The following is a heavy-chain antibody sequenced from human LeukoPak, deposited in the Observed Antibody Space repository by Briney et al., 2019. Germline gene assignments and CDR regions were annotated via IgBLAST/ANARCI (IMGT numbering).Heavy chain of an antibody. CDR3: ARDYRAGGTDPFDY. D-gene: IGHD3-16*01. V-gene: IGHV3-33*08. J-gene: IGHJ4*02. Sequence: GGSVRLSCAASGFTFSSYGMHWARQAPGKGLEWVAVIWYDGSNKYYADSVKGRFTISRDNSKNTLYLQMNSLRAEDTAVYYCARDYRAGGTDPFDYWGQGTLVTVSS. CDR2: IWYDGSNK. CDR1: GFTFSSYG.